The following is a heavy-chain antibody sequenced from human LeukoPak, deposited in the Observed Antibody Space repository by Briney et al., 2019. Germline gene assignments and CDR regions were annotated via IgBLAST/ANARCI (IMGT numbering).Heavy chain of an antibody. D-gene: IGHD6-19*01. CDR1: GDSISSSRYY. CDR3: AKTQEWLVRSAFQI. CDR2: MSYGATT. Sequence: TSETLSLTCSVSGDSISSSRYYWGWIRQPPGKGLEWIGSMSYGATTYYNSSLKSRVAISIDTSKNQISLKLNSVTAADTAMYYCAKTQEWLVRSAFQIWGQGTMVTVSS. V-gene: IGHV4-39*07. J-gene: IGHJ3*02.